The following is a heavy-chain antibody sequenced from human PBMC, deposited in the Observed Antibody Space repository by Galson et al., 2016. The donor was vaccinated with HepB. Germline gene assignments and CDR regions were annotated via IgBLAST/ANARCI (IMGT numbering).Heavy chain of an antibody. J-gene: IGHJ3*01. D-gene: IGHD6-6*01. V-gene: IGHV2-5*02. Sequence: PALVKPTQTLTLTCTFSGFSLSTSGVGVGWIRQPPGKALEWLALIYWDDDRRYSPSLKNRLTITKDTSKNQVVLTMTTMDPVDTATYYCARHAVASRPGSLGAFDVWGQGTMVTVSS. CDR3: ARHAVASRPGSLGAFDV. CDR2: IYWDDDR. CDR1: GFSLSTSGVG.